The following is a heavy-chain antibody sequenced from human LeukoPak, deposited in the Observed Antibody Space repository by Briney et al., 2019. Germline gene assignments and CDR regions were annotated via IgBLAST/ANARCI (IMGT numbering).Heavy chain of an antibody. V-gene: IGHV4-31*03. CDR1: GGSITSGVYY. Sequence: SQTLSLTCTVSGGSITSGVYYWSWIRHHPGKGLEWIGNIYYSGSTYYNPSLKSRLTISVDTSKNQFSLKLSSVTAADTAVYYCARDRDDPYYFDYWGQGTLVTVSS. CDR3: ARDRDDPYYFDY. D-gene: IGHD1-1*01. J-gene: IGHJ4*02. CDR2: IYYSGST.